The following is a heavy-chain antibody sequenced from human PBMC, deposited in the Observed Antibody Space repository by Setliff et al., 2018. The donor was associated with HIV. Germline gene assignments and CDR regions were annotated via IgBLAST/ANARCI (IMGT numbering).Heavy chain of an antibody. D-gene: IGHD4-17*01. CDR2: INTQTGSP. V-gene: IGHV7-4-1*02. CDR1: GYSFINYA. CDR3: ARALYGEYGGDLNWLDP. J-gene: IGHJ5*02. Sequence: ASVKVSCKASGYSFINYAMNRVRQAPGQGLEWMGWINTQTGSPTYAQAFTGRFVFSVDTSVTTAYLQISGLKADDTAVYYCARALYGEYGGDLNWLDPWGQGTLVTVSS.